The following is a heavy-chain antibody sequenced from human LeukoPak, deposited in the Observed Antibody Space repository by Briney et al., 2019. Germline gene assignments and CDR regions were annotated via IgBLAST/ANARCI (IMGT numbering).Heavy chain of an antibody. CDR2: ISSSSSYI. J-gene: IGHJ4*02. CDR3: ARAGRYDKGRGDFDY. D-gene: IGHD3-10*01. Sequence: GGSLRLSCAASGFTFSSYSMNWVRQAPGKGLEWVSSISSSSSYIYYADSVKGRFTISRDNAKNSLYLQMNSLRAEDTAVYYCARAGRYDKGRGDFDYWGQGTLVTVSS. CDR1: GFTFSSYS. V-gene: IGHV3-21*01.